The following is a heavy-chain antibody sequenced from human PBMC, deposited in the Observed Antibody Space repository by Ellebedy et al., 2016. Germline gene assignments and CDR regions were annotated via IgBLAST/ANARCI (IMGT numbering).Heavy chain of an antibody. CDR3: ARDPLYGGYAD. Sequence: SETLSLTCTVSGAPIMTYYWSWIRQSPERGLEWIAFIYYGGNTNYNPSLKSRVTVSVDASKNQFSLTLSSVTAADTAMYYCARDPLYGGYADWGQGTLVTVAS. V-gene: IGHV4-59*01. CDR1: GAPIMTYY. J-gene: IGHJ4*02. CDR2: IYYGGNT. D-gene: IGHD5-12*01.